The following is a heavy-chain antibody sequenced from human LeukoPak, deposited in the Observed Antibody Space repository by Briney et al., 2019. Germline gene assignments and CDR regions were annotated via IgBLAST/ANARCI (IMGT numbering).Heavy chain of an antibody. CDR3: ARAYDILTGYRYYGMDV. Sequence: GGSLSLSCAASGFTFSSYSMNWVRQAPGKGLEWVSSISSSSSYIYYADSVKGRFTISRDNAKNSLYLQMNSLRAEDTAVYYCARAYDILTGYRYYGMDVWGQGTTVTVSS. CDR1: GFTFSSYS. J-gene: IGHJ6*02. D-gene: IGHD3-9*01. V-gene: IGHV3-21*01. CDR2: ISSSSSYI.